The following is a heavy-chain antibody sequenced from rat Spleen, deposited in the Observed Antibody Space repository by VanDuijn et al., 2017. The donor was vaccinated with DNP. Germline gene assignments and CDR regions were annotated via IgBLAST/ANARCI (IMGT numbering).Heavy chain of an antibody. Sequence: EVQLVESGGGLVQPGNSLKLSCAASGFTFGDYAMAWVRQSPQKGLEWVATITSDGSSTYYRVSVKGRFTISRENAKRTLYLQMDGLRSEDTATYYCATPAHYGYKNYFDYWGQGVMVTVSS. D-gene: IGHD1-6*01. V-gene: IGHV5-17*01. CDR2: ITSDGSST. J-gene: IGHJ2*01. CDR1: GFTFGDYA. CDR3: ATPAHYGYKNYFDY.